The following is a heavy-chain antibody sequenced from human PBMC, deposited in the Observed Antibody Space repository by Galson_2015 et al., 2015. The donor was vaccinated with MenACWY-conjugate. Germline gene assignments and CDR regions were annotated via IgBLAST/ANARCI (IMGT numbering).Heavy chain of an antibody. CDR1: GASMSNYS. J-gene: IGHJ5*02. Sequence: TLSLTCTVSGASMSNYSWTWVRQSPEKGLEWIGHIYHSGATNYNPSLQSRVIISADASKGQISLNLASVSAADTAVYFCARRATTCWFGPWGQGTQVTVSS. D-gene: IGHD4-17*01. CDR2: IYHSGAT. V-gene: IGHV4-59*13. CDR3: ARRATTCWFGP.